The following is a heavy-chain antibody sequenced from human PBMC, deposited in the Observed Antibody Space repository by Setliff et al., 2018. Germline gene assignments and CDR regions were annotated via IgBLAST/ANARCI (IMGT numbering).Heavy chain of an antibody. CDR2: IKQDGSEK. Sequence: GSLRLSCAASGFTFSSYWMSWVRQAPGKGLEWVANIKQDGSEKYYVDSVKGRFTISRDNAKNSLYLQMNSLRAEDTALYYCVRAFWTYSDYASLACFDYWGQGALVTVSS. J-gene: IGHJ4*02. CDR3: VRAFWTYSDYASLACFDY. CDR1: GFTFSSYW. V-gene: IGHV3-7*01. D-gene: IGHD5-12*01.